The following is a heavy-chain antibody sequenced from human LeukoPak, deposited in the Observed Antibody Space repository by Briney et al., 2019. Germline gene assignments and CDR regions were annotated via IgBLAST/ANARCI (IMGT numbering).Heavy chain of an antibody. V-gene: IGHV4-39*01. CDR1: GDSISGSSYY. J-gene: IGHJ4*02. CDR2: IYHNGNI. Sequence: PSETLSPTCTVSGDSISGSSYYWGWIRQPPGEGLEWSGSIYHNGNIYYNPSLKSRVSISVDTSKNQFSLKLSSVTAADTAVYYCARHDRRTGSHFDYWGQGTLVTVSS. D-gene: IGHD1-14*01. CDR3: ARHDRRTGSHFDY.